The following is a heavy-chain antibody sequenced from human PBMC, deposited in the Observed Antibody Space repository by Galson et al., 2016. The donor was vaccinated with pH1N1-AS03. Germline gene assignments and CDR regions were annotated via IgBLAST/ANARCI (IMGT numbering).Heavy chain of an antibody. CDR3: ARGYCNRANCYHLDY. J-gene: IGHJ4*02. D-gene: IGHD2-2*01. V-gene: IGHV3-30-3*01. Sequence: SLRLSCAVSGFNFRSYAMHWVRQAPGKGLEWVAVISNDGYNKHSADSVKGRFTISRDNSRDTLYLQMTSLRPEDTAVYFCARGYCNRANCYHLDYWGQGTLVTVSS. CDR2: ISNDGYNK. CDR1: GFNFRSYA.